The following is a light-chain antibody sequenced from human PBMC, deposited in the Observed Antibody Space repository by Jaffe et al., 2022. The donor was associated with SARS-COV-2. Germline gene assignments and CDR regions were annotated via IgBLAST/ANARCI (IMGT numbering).Light chain of an antibody. Sequence: EIVLTQSPGTLSLSPGERATLSCRASQSVSSSYLAWYQQKPGQAPRLLIYGASSRATGIPDRFSGSGSGTDFTLTISRLEPEDFAVYYCQQYGSSIVTFGGGTKVEIK. CDR2: GAS. CDR1: QSVSSSY. V-gene: IGKV3-20*01. J-gene: IGKJ4*01. CDR3: QQYGSSIVT.